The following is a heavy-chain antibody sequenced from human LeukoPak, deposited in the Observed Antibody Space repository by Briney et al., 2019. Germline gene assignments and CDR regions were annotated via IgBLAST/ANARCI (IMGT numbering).Heavy chain of an antibody. D-gene: IGHD5-24*01. V-gene: IGHV4-34*01. Sequence: SETLSLTCAVYGGSFSGYYWSWIRQPPGKGLEWIGEINHSGSTNYNPSLKSRVTISVDTSKNQFSLKLSPVTAADTAVYYCARGRGYNSFDYWGQGTLVTVSS. J-gene: IGHJ4*02. CDR3: ARGRGYNSFDY. CDR2: INHSGST. CDR1: GGSFSGYY.